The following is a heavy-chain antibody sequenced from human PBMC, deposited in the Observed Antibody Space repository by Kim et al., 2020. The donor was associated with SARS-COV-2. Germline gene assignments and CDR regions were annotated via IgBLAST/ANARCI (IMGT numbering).Heavy chain of an antibody. J-gene: IGHJ4*02. D-gene: IGHD2-2*02. V-gene: IGHV1-18*04. CDR3: ARRRERDCSSTTCYISPLFHLDS. CDR2: VSAHSGNT. CDR1: GYTFTTHA. Sequence: ASVKVSCKASGYTFTTHAIAWVRQAPGQGLEWMGWVSAHSGNTKYAQNFQGRVTMTKDTSTSTAYMDLKSLKPDDTAVYYCARRRERDCSSTTCYISPLFHLDSGGQGTLVRVSA.